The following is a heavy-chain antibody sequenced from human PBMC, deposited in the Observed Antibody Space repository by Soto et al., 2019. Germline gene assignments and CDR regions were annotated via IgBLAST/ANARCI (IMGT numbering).Heavy chain of an antibody. CDR1: GFTFSGHF. Sequence: ESGGGLVQPGNSLRLSCAASGFTFSGHFMTWVRQAPGKGLEWVANINEDGSEKYYVDSVKGRFTISRDNAKNSLYLQLNSLRVEDTAVYYCARAYPLNWGQGTLVTVSS. CDR3: ARAYPLN. CDR2: INEDGSEK. V-gene: IGHV3-7*05. J-gene: IGHJ4*02.